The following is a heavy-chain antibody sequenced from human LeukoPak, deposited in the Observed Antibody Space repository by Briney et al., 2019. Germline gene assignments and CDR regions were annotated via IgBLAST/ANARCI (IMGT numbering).Heavy chain of an antibody. CDR2: IYYSGST. V-gene: IGHV4-59*01. D-gene: IGHD3-9*01. Sequence: SETLSLTCTVSGGSISSYYWTWIRQPPGKGLEWIGYIYYSGSTNYNPSLKSRVTMSVDTSKNQFSLKLSSVTAADTAVYYCARDQSDYDILTGYENWFDPWGQGTLVTVSS. CDR1: GGSISSYY. J-gene: IGHJ5*02. CDR3: ARDQSDYDILTGYENWFDP.